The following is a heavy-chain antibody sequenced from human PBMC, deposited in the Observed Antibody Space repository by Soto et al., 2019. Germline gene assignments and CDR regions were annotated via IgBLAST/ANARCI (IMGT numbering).Heavy chain of an antibody. CDR3: ANVAVAPPNYGMDV. Sequence: HPGGSLRLSCAASGFTFSSYAMSWVRQAPGKGLEWVSAISGSGGSTYYADSVKGRFTISRDNSKNTLYLQMNSLRAEDTAVYYCANVAVAPPNYGMDVWGQGTTVTVSS. CDR1: GFTFSSYA. J-gene: IGHJ6*02. CDR2: ISGSGGST. V-gene: IGHV3-23*01. D-gene: IGHD6-19*01.